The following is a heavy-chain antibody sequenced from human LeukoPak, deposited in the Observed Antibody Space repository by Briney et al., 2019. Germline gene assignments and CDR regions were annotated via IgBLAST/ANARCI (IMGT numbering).Heavy chain of an antibody. CDR2: INTNTGNP. D-gene: IGHD3-22*01. Sequence: GASVKVSCKASGYTSTSYAMNWVRQAPGQGLEWMGWINTNTGNPTYAQGFTGRFVFSLDTSVSTAYLQISSLKAEDTAVYYCARERPWDSTMIDAFDIWGQGTMVTVSS. CDR3: ARERPWDSTMIDAFDI. V-gene: IGHV7-4-1*02. CDR1: GYTSTSYA. J-gene: IGHJ3*02.